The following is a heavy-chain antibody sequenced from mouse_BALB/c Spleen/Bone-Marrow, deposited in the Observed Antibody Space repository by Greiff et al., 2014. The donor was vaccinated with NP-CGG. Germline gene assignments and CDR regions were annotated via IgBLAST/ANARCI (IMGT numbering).Heavy chain of an antibody. CDR1: GFTITDSF. Sequence: VQLQQSGADLVKPGASVKLSCTTSGFTITDSFMHWVKQRPAQGLEWIGRIDPASGNTKHDPKFQGKATITADTSSNKVSLQLSGLTSEDTAVYYCAHDAPFTYWGQGTLVTVSA. CDR3: AHDAPFTY. D-gene: IGHD2-3*01. V-gene: IGHV14-3*02. CDR2: IDPASGNT. J-gene: IGHJ3*01.